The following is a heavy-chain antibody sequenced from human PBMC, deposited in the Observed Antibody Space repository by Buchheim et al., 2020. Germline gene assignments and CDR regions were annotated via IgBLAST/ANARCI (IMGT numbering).Heavy chain of an antibody. J-gene: IGHJ6*02. V-gene: IGHV3-33*01. CDR3: AREFSGYDYGNYYYGMDV. D-gene: IGHD5-12*01. CDR2: IWYDGSNK. CDR1: GFTFSSYG. Sequence: QVQLVESGGGVVQPGRSLRLSCAASGFTFSSYGMHWVRQAPGKGLEWVAVIWYDGSNKYYADSVKGRFTISRDNSKNTLYLQMNSLRAEDTAVYYCAREFSGYDYGNYYYGMDVWGQGTT.